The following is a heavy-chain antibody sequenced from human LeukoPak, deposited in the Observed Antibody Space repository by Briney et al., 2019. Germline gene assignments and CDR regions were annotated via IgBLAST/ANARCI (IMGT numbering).Heavy chain of an antibody. J-gene: IGHJ4*02. CDR3: ARDSGEHYGDYRQSY. D-gene: IGHD4-17*01. CDR2: INPSGGST. V-gene: IGHV1-46*01. CDR1: GYTFTSYY. Sequence: ASVKVSCKASGYTFTSYYMHWVRQAPGQGLEWMGIINPSGGSTSYAQKFQGRVTITADESTSTAYMELSSLRSEDTAVYYCARDSGEHYGDYRQSYWGQGTLVTVSS.